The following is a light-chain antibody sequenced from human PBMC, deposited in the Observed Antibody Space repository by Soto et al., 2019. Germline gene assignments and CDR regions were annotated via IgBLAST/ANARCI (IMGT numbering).Light chain of an antibody. J-gene: IGKJ5*01. Sequence: EIVMTQSPDTLSVSVGDRATLSCRASQSVSINLAWYQQKPGQAPRLLIHGASTRATGIPARFRGSGSGTEFTLTISSLQSEDFGVYYCKQYNYWLPITFGQGTRLEIK. V-gene: IGKV3-15*01. CDR3: KQYNYWLPIT. CDR2: GAS. CDR1: QSVSIN.